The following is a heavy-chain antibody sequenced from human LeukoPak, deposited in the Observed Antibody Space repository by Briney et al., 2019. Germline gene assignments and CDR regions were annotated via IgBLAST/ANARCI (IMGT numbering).Heavy chain of an antibody. J-gene: IGHJ4*02. D-gene: IGHD1-14*01. CDR2: INTNTGNP. Sequence: ASVKVSCKAFGYTFSSYYMHWVRQAPGQGLEWMGWINTNTGNPTYAQGFTGRFVFSLDTSVSTAYLQISSLKAEDTAVYYCARGPGPPDYWGQGTLVTVSS. CDR3: ARGPGPPDY. V-gene: IGHV7-4-1*02. CDR1: GYTFSSYY.